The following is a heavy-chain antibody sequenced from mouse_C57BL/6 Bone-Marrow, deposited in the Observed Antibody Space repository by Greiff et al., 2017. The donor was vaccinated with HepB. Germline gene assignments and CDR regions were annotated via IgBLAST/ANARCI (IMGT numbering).Heavy chain of an antibody. CDR1: AYEFPSHD. Sequence: EVHLVESGGGLVQPGESLKLSCESNAYEFPSHDMSWVRKTPEKRLELVAAINSDGGSTYYPDTMERRFIISRDNTKKTLYLQMSSLRSEDTALYYCARQVYYSNHKKLAYWGQGTLVTVSA. CDR3: ARQVYYSNHKKLAY. J-gene: IGHJ3*01. D-gene: IGHD2-5*01. V-gene: IGHV5-2*01. CDR2: INSDGGST.